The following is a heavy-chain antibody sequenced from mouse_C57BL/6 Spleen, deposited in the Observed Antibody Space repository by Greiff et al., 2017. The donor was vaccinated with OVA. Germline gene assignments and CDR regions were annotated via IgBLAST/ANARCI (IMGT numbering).Heavy chain of an antibody. D-gene: IGHD1-1*01. CDR1: GYTFTSYW. CDR2: IYPGSGST. J-gene: IGHJ1*03. V-gene: IGHV1-55*01. CDR3: AGGGTTVVATRYFDV. Sequence: QVQLQQSGAELVKPGASVKMSCKASGYTFTSYWITWVKQRPGQGLEWIGDIYPGSGSTNYNEKFKSKATLTVDTSSSTAYMQLSSLTSEDSAVYYCAGGGTTVVATRYFDVWGTGTTVTVSS.